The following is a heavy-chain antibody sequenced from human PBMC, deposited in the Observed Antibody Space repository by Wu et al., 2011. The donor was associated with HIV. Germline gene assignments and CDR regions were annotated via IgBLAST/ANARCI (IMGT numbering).Heavy chain of an antibody. CDR2: IIPMFGTT. CDR3: ARGGGLNSWHTKNDY. Sequence: QVQLVQSGAEVKKPGSSVKVSCTASGGTLSSYGISWVRQAPGQGLEWMGGIIPMFGTTSYAQKFQGRVTITADKSTSTAYMELRSLTSDDTAVYYCARGGGLNSWHTKNDYWGQGTLVTVSS. CDR1: GGTLSSYG. V-gene: IGHV1-69*06. D-gene: IGHD6-13*01. J-gene: IGHJ4*02.